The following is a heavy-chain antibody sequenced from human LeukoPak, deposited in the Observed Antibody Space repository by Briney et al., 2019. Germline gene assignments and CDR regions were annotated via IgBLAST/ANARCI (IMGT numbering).Heavy chain of an antibody. CDR1: GYSFTSYW. D-gene: IGHD1-7*01. J-gene: IGHJ5*02. CDR2: MYPGDSDT. V-gene: IGHV5-51*01. Sequence: GESLKICCKGSGYSFTSYWIGWVRQMPGKGLEWRGIMYPGDSDTRYSPSFQGQVTISADKSISTAYLQWSSLKASDTAMYYCARGHSGITGTTTIRFDPWGQGTLVTVSS. CDR3: ARGHSGITGTTTIRFDP.